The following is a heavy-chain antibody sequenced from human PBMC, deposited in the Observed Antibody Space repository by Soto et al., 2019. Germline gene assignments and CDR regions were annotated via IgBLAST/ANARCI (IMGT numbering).Heavy chain of an antibody. D-gene: IGHD3-10*01. Sequence: DVQLVESGGGLVQPGRSLRLSCAASGFTFDDYAMHWVRQAPGKGLEWVSGISWNSGSIGYGDSVKGRFTSSRDNAKNSLYLQMNSLRAEDTALDYCAKDIWGGLIMSPDYWGQGTLVTVSA. V-gene: IGHV3-9*01. J-gene: IGHJ4*02. CDR3: AKDIWGGLIMSPDY. CDR2: ISWNSGSI. CDR1: GFTFDDYA.